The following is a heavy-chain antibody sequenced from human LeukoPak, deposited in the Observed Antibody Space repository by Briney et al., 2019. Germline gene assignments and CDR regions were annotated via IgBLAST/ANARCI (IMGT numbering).Heavy chain of an antibody. CDR1: GYSFTTYW. CDR3: ARRCGGADCNSEYFQH. J-gene: IGHJ1*01. Sequence: HGESLKISCKASGYSFTTYWIGWVRQMPGKGLEWMGIVHPSDSDTRYSPSFQGQVTISVDKSISTAYLQWSSLKASDTAMYYCARRCGGADCNSEYFQHWGQGTLVTVSS. CDR2: VHPSDSDT. V-gene: IGHV5-51*01. D-gene: IGHD2-21*02.